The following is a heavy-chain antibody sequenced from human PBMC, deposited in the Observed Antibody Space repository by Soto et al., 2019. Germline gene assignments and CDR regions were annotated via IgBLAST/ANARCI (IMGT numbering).Heavy chain of an antibody. D-gene: IGHD3-16*01. J-gene: IGHJ6*02. CDR1: GYSISGGYY. V-gene: IGHV4-38-2*01. Sequence: SSETLSLTCAVSGYSISGGYYWGWIRQPPGKGLEWIGSIYHSGSTYYNPSIKSRVTIAVDTSKNQFTLKLSSVPAADPAGYDRAGGRLMDGWGQGTTVTVS. CDR3: AGGRLMDG. CDR2: IYHSGST.